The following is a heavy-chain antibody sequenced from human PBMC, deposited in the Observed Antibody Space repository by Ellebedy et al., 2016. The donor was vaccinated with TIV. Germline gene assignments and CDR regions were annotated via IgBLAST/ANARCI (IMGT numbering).Heavy chain of an antibody. CDR3: ARDWGYYYYGMDV. Sequence: GESLKISCAASGFTFSSYGMHWVRQAPGKGLEWVAVIWYDGSNKYYADSVKGRFTISRDNSKNTLYLQMNSLRAEDTAVYYCARDWGYYYYGMDVWGQGTTVTVSS. J-gene: IGHJ6*02. CDR1: GFTFSSYG. V-gene: IGHV3-33*01. CDR2: IWYDGSNK. D-gene: IGHD3-16*01.